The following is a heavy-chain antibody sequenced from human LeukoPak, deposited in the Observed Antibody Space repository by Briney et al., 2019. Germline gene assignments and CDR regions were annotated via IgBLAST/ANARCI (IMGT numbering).Heavy chain of an antibody. CDR1: GFTFSNNW. V-gene: IGHV3-7*01. CDR2: VKKDASEK. CDR3: AREVIAAAGTEVGVDY. Sequence: GGSLRLSCVASGFTFSNNWMTWVRQAPGKGLEWVASVKKDASEKYYVDSVKGRFTISRDNAKNSLYLQMNSLRAEDTAVYYCAREVIAAAGTEVGVDYWGQGTLVTVSS. J-gene: IGHJ4*02. D-gene: IGHD6-13*01.